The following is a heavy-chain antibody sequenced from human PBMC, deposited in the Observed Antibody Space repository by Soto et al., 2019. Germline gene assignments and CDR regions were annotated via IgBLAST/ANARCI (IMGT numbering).Heavy chain of an antibody. V-gene: IGHV3-53*04. CDR3: ARGSSGYGYDAFDM. Sequence: PGGSLRLSCAASGFTVSSNYRSWVRQAPGKGLEWVSVIYSGGSTYYADSVKGRFAISRHTSKNTVDLQMNSLRAEDTAVYYCARGSSGYGYDAFDMWGQGTVVTVS. D-gene: IGHD5-12*01. CDR1: GFTVSSNY. CDR2: IYSGGST. J-gene: IGHJ3*02.